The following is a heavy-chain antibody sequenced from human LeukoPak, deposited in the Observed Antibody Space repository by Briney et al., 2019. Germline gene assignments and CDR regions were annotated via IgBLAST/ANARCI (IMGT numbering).Heavy chain of an antibody. CDR3: ARGCSSTSCSLDY. D-gene: IGHD2-2*01. CDR2: ISSNGGST. Sequence: SGGSLRLSCAASGFTFSSYAMHWVRQAPGKGLEYVSAISSNGGSTYYANSVKGRFTISRDNSKNTLYLQMGSLRAEDMAVYYCARGCSSTSCSLDYWGQGTLVTVSS. J-gene: IGHJ4*02. V-gene: IGHV3-64*01. CDR1: GFTFSSYA.